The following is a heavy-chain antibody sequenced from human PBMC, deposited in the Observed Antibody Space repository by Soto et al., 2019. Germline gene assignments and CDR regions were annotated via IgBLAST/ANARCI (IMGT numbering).Heavy chain of an antibody. CDR1: GYSFSDYW. J-gene: IGHJ4*02. V-gene: IGHV5-51*01. CDR3: ARRSSTTFSGSSYDF. CDR2: IHPGDSDS. Sequence: PGESLKISCKGSGYSFSDYWIDWVRQIPGKGLEWMGIIHPGDSDSRYSPSFQGQVTISADNSISTAYLQWSSLKASDTAIYYCARRSSTTFSGSSYDFWGPGTLVTVSS. D-gene: IGHD1-26*01.